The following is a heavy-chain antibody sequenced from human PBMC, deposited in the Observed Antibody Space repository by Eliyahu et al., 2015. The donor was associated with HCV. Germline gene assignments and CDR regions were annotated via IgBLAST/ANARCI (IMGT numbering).Heavy chain of an antibody. V-gene: IGHV3-74*01. D-gene: IGHD3-10*01. CDR2: INSDGSST. J-gene: IGHJ4*02. Sequence: VQLVESGGGLVQPGGSLRLSCAASGFTFSTYWMHWVRQAPGKGLLWVSRINSDGSSTSYADSVKGRFSISRDNAKKTLYLQMNSLRAEDTAVYYCVGFYYSGSKADYWGQGTLVTVSS. CDR1: GFTFSTYW. CDR3: VGFYYSGSKADY.